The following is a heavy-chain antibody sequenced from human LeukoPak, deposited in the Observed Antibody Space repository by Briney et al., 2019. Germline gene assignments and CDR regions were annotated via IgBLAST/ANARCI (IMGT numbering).Heavy chain of an antibody. CDR3: ARVGTSGYSYPHS. J-gene: IGHJ4*02. V-gene: IGHV3-30-3*01. CDR1: GFTFSSYA. Sequence: GGSLRLSCAASGFTFSSYAMHWVRQAPGKGLEGVAVISYDGSNKYYADSVKGRFTISRDNSKNTMYLQMNSLRVEDTALYYCARVGTSGYSYPHSWGQGTLVTVSS. CDR2: ISYDGSNK. D-gene: IGHD5-18*01.